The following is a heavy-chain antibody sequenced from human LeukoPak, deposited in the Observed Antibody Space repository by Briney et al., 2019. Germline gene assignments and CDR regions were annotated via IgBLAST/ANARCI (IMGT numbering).Heavy chain of an antibody. J-gene: IGHJ6*03. Sequence: GGSLRLSCAASGFTFSSYWMSWVRQAPGKGLEWVANIKQDGSEKYYVDSVKGRFTISRDNAKNSLYLQMNSLRAEDTAVYYCAGAIADYYYYYMDVWGKGTTVTVSS. CDR1: GFTFSSYW. D-gene: IGHD2-21*01. CDR3: AGAIADYYYYYMDV. V-gene: IGHV3-7*01. CDR2: IKQDGSEK.